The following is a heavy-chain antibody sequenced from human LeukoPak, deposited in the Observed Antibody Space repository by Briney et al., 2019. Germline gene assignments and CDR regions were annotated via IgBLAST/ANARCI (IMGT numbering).Heavy chain of an antibody. CDR2: INTNTENP. Sequence: GASVKVSCKASGYTFSGYALNWVRQAPGQGLEWMGWINTNTENPTYAQGFTGRFVFSLDTSVSTAYLQISNLKAEDTAVYYCARVDSSNWSRCDYWGQGTLVTVSS. CDR3: ARVDSSNWSRCDY. J-gene: IGHJ4*02. CDR1: GYTFSGYA. V-gene: IGHV7-4-1*02. D-gene: IGHD6-13*01.